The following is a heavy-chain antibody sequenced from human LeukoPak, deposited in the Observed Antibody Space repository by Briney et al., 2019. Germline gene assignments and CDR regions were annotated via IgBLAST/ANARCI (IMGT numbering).Heavy chain of an antibody. CDR1: GFTFSSYA. J-gene: IGHJ3*02. D-gene: IGHD3-22*01. Sequence: GGSLRLSCAASGFTFSSYAMSWVRQAPGKGLEWVSGISWNSGSIGYADSVKGRFTISRDNAKNSLYLQMNSLRAEDTALYYCAKDRSYYDSKGGAFDIWGQGTMVTVSS. V-gene: IGHV3-9*01. CDR2: ISWNSGSI. CDR3: AKDRSYYDSKGGAFDI.